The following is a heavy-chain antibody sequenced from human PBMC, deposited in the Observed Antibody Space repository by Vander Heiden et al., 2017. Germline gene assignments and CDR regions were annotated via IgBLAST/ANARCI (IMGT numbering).Heavy chain of an antibody. Sequence: EMQLFESGGGLVQPGGSLRLSCAASGFTFRSSAMSWVRQAPGKGLEWVSAIRGSGGSTYYADSVKGRFTISRDNSKNTLYLQMNSLRAEDTAIYYCAKGALLLFDDDGFDIWGQGTMVTVSS. CDR1: GFTFRSSA. V-gene: IGHV3-23*01. J-gene: IGHJ3*02. CDR3: AKGALLLFDDDGFDI. D-gene: IGHD2-21*02. CDR2: IRGSGGST.